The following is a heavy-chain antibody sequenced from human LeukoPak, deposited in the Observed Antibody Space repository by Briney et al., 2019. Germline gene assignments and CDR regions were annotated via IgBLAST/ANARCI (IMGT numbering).Heavy chain of an antibody. Sequence: SETLSLTCTVSGGSISRSSDYWGWIRQPPGKGLEWIGSIYYSGNTYYNPPLKSRVTVSVDTSKNQFSLKLSSVTAADTAVYYCATRPDIAAAGPGWFDPWGQGTLVTVSS. CDR2: IYYSGNT. CDR3: ATRPDIAAAGPGWFDP. V-gene: IGHV4-39*07. J-gene: IGHJ5*02. CDR1: GGSISRSSDY. D-gene: IGHD6-13*01.